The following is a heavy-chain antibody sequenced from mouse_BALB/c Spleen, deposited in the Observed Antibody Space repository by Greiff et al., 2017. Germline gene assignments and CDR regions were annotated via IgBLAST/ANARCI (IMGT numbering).Heavy chain of an antibody. CDR1: GFTFSSYA. CDR2: ISSGGSYT. Sequence: EVQRVESGGGLVKPGGSLKLSCAASGFTFSSYAMSWVRQTPVKRLGWVATISSGGSYTYYPDSVKGRFIISRDNAKNTLYLQMSSLRSEDTAMYYYGRKGDYYWYFDVRGAGTTVTVAS. V-gene: IGHV5-9-3*01. J-gene: IGHJ1*01. CDR3: GRKGDYYWYFDV. D-gene: IGHD2-13*01.